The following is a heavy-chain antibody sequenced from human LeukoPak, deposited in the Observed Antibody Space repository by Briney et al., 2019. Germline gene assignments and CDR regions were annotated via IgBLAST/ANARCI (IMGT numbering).Heavy chain of an antibody. D-gene: IGHD3-22*01. CDR2: IIPIFGTA. J-gene: IGHJ4*02. CDR1: GGTFSSYA. CDR3: ASEGDTSYYDSSGYYYDY. V-gene: IGHV1-69*13. Sequence: ASVKVSCKASGGTFSSYAISWVRQAPGQGLEWMGGIIPIFGTANYAQKFQGRVTITADESTSTAYMELSSLRSEDTAVYYCASEGDTSYYDSSGYYYDYWGQGTLVTVSS.